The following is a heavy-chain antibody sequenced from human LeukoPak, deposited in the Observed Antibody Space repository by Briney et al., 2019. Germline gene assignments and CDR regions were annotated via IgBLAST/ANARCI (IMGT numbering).Heavy chain of an antibody. J-gene: IGHJ4*02. CDR1: GVSINDYY. CDR3: ARIRCGHSGSVCYNH. Sequence: SETLSLTCGVFGVSINDYYWRWIRQSPGKGLEWIGEISHTEGTRYNPSLESRVTMSVCTSENQLSLKLIFVTAADTAVYYCARIRCGHSGSVCYNHWGLGTLVTVSS. V-gene: IGHV4-34*01. CDR2: ISHTEGT. D-gene: IGHD2-21*01.